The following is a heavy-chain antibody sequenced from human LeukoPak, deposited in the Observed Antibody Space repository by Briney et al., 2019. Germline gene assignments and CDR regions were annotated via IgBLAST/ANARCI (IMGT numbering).Heavy chain of an antibody. CDR3: ATAQLYYYDSSGPPNWYFDL. D-gene: IGHD3-22*01. J-gene: IGHJ2*01. V-gene: IGHV3-7*01. CDR1: GFTFSSYW. Sequence: GGSLRLSCAASGFTFSSYWMSWVRQAPGKGLEWVANIKQDGSEKYYVDSVKGRFTISRDNAKSSLYLQMNSLRAEDTAVYYCATAQLYYYDSSGPPNWYFDLWGRGTLVTVSS. CDR2: IKQDGSEK.